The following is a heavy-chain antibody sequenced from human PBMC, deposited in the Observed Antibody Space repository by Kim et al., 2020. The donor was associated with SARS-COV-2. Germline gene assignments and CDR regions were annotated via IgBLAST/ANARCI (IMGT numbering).Heavy chain of an antibody. CDR2: ISGSGGST. CDR1: GFTFSSYA. V-gene: IGHV3-23*01. CDR3: AKESGIVVVPAAISTTDY. J-gene: IGHJ4*02. D-gene: IGHD2-2*02. Sequence: GGSLRLSCAASGFTFSSYAMSWVRQAPGKGLEWVSAISGSGGSTYYADSVKGRFTISRDNSKNTLYLQMNSLRAEDTAVYYCAKESGIVVVPAAISTTDYWGQGTLVTVSS.